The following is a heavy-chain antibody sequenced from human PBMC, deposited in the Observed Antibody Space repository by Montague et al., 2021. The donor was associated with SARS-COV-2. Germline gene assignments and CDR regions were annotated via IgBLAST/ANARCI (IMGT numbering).Heavy chain of an antibody. V-gene: IGHV4-31*03. CDR2: IYYSGST. Sequence: TLSLTCTVSGGSISSGGYYWSWIRQHPGKGLEWIGYIYYSGSTYYNPSLKSRVTISVDTSKNQFSLKLSSVTAADTAVYYCARAAPWSFRDILTGYYYYYGMDGWGQRTTVTVS. CDR1: GGSISSGGYY. D-gene: IGHD3-9*01. CDR3: ARAAPWSFRDILTGYYYYYGMDG. J-gene: IGHJ6*02.